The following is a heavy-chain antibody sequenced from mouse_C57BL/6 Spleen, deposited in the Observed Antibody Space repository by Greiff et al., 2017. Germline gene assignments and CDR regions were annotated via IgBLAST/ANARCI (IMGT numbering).Heavy chain of an antibody. CDR3: ARQDAGGNCFGY. CDR1: GFTFSSYG. CDR2: ISSGGSYT. D-gene: IGHD4-1*01. Sequence: EVQLVESGGDLVKPGGSLKLSCAASGFTFSSYGMSWVRQTPDKRLEWVATISSGGSYTYYPDSVKGRFTISRDNAKNTLYLQMSSLKTEDTAVDYCARQDAGGNCFGYWGQGTTLTVSS. V-gene: IGHV5-6*01. J-gene: IGHJ2*01.